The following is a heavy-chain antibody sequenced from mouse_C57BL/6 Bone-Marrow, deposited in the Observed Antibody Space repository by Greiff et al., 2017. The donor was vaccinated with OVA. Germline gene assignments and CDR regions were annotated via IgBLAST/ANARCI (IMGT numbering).Heavy chain of an antibody. CDR2: ISSGGDYI. D-gene: IGHD1-1*01. J-gene: IGHJ3*01. Sequence: DVQLVESGEGLVKPGGSLKLSCAASGFTFSSYAMSWVRQTPEKRLEWVAYISSGGDYIYYADTVKGRFTISRDNARNTLYLQMSSLKSEDTAMYHCTRGGTTVVPFAYWGQGTLVTVSA. CDR1: GFTFSSYA. CDR3: TRGGTTVVPFAY. V-gene: IGHV5-9-1*02.